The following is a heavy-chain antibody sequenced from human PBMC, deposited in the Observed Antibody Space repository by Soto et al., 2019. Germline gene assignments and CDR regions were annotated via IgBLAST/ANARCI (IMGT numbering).Heavy chain of an antibody. CDR2: IYSSGTT. Sequence: GGSLRLSCAASGFAVTSNYMNWVRQAPGKGLEWVSIIYSSGTTYYADSVKGRFTISRDKSKNTLYLQMRNLRAEDTAIYYCARVDTYDYYYAMDVWGQGTTVTVSS. D-gene: IGHD5-18*01. CDR1: GFAVTSNY. V-gene: IGHV3-53*01. J-gene: IGHJ6*02. CDR3: ARVDTYDYYYAMDV.